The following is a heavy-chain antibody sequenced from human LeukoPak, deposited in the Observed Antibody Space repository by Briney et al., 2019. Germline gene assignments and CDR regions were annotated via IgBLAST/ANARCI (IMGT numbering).Heavy chain of an antibody. CDR2: IIPILGIA. V-gene: IGHV1-69*04. CDR1: GGTFSSYA. J-gene: IGHJ6*02. D-gene: IGHD2-21*02. CDR3: ARGCGGDCYRLGYYYGMDV. Sequence: SVKVSCKASGGTFSSYAISWVRRAPGQGLEWMGRIIPILGIANYAQKFQGRVTITADKSTSTAYMELSSLRSEDTAVYYCARGCGGDCYRLGYYYGMDVWGQGTTVTVSS.